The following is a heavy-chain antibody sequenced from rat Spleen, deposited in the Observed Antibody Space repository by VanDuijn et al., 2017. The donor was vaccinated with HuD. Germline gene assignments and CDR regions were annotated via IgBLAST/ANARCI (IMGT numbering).Heavy chain of an antibody. D-gene: IGHD1-12*02. CDR3: ARTYYYDGSYYPFDY. Sequence: EVQLQESGPGLVKPSQSLSLTCSVTDYSITSSYRWTWIRKFPGNKLEWMAYIIYSGSTGYNPSLKSRISITRDTSKNQFFLHLNSVTPEDTATYYCARTYYYDGSYYPFDYWGQGVMVTVSS. J-gene: IGHJ2*01. CDR2: IIYSGST. V-gene: IGHV3-1*01. CDR1: DYSITSSY.